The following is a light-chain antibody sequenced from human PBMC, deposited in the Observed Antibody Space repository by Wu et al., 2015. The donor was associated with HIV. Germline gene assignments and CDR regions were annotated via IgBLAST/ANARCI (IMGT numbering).Light chain of an antibody. Sequence: DIQMTQSPSTLSASVGDRVTTTCRASQSISSWLAWYQQKPGKAPKLLIYKSSTLESGVPSRFSGSGSGTDFTLTISSLQPDDYATYYCQQYHSYSYTFGQGTKLEIK. CDR1: QSISSW. CDR2: KSS. J-gene: IGKJ2*01. V-gene: IGKV1-5*03. CDR3: QQYHSYSYT.